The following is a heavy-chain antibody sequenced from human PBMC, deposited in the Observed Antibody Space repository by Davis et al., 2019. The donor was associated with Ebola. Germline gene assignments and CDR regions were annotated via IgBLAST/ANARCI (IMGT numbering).Heavy chain of an antibody. CDR1: GFTFSSYE. CDR3: ARGNYDFWSGYYYGMDV. D-gene: IGHD3-3*01. V-gene: IGHV3-48*03. Sequence: PGGSLRLSCAASGFTFSSYEMNWVRQAPGKGLEWVSYISRSGSTIYYADSVKGRFTISRDNAKNSLYLQMNSLRAEDTAVYYCARGNYDFWSGYYYGMDVWGQGTTVTVSS. J-gene: IGHJ6*02. CDR2: ISRSGSTI.